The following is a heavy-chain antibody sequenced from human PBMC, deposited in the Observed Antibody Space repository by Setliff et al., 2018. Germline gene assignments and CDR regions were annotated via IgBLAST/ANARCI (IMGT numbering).Heavy chain of an antibody. CDR1: GDSLSSGTQY. V-gene: IGHV4-39*01. J-gene: IGHJ6*03. CDR2: INYSGSS. D-gene: IGHD3-10*02. CDR3: AKVDIDYVMTRDNTWQYIFYMDV. Sequence: SETLSLTCSVLGDSLSSGTQYWAWIRQPPGKGLEWIGNINYSGSSYYNPSLKSRVTTSVDASKNQVSLKVTSVTAEDTAVYYCAKVDIDYVMTRDNTWQYIFYMDVWGRGTTVTVSS.